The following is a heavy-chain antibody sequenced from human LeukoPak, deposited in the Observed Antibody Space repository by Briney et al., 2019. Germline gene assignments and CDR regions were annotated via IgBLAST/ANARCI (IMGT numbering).Heavy chain of an antibody. J-gene: IGHJ5*02. D-gene: IGHD3-22*01. CDR3: ARDQGVYDTSGYYDP. Sequence: GGSLRLSCAGSRFSVSSNYMSWVRQAPGRGLEWVSVIYSGGRTDYADSVKGRFTISRDNAKNSVYLQMNSLRAEDTAVYYCARDQGVYDTSGYYDPWGQGTLVTVSS. V-gene: IGHV3-66*01. CDR1: RFSVSSNY. CDR2: IYSGGRT.